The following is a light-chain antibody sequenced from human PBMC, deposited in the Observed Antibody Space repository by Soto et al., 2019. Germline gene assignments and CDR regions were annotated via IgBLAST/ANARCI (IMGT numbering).Light chain of an antibody. CDR1: NIGTRT. J-gene: IGLJ1*01. V-gene: IGLV3-21*02. CDR2: DDS. Sequence: SYELTQPPSESVAPGQTARITCGGNNIGTRTVHWYQQKPGQAPVLVVHDDSDRPSGIPERFSGSKSGTSASLAVSGLQSEDEADYYCAAWDDSLNGYVFGTGTKLTVL. CDR3: AAWDDSLNGYV.